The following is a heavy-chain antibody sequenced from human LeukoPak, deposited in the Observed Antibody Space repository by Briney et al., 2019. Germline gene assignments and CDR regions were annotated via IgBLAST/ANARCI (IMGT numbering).Heavy chain of an antibody. V-gene: IGHV3-23*01. CDR2: ISGSGGST. Sequence: GGSLRLSCAASGFTFSSYSMNWVRQAPGKGLEWVSAISGSGGSTYYADSVKGRFTISRDNSKNTLYLQMNSLRAEDAAVYYCAKDSASGYPYYFDYRGQGTLVTVSS. D-gene: IGHD5-12*01. CDR3: AKDSASGYPYYFDY. CDR1: GFTFSSYS. J-gene: IGHJ4*02.